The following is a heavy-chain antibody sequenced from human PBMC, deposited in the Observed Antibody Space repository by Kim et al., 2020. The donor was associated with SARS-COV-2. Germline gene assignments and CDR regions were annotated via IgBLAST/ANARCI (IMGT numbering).Heavy chain of an antibody. Sequence: SQTLSLTCAISGDSVSSNSAAWNWIRQSPSRGLEWLGRTYYRSKWYNDYAVSVKSRITINPDTSKNQFSLQLNSVTPEDTAVYYCARGAGVGAAAGTDYYSYGMDVWGQGTTVTVSS. D-gene: IGHD6-13*01. CDR1: GDSVSSNSAA. V-gene: IGHV6-1*01. J-gene: IGHJ6*02. CDR2: TYYRSKWYN. CDR3: ARGAGVGAAAGTDYYSYGMDV.